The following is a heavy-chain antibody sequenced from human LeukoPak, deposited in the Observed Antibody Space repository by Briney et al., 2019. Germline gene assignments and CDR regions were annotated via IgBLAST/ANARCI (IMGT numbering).Heavy chain of an antibody. CDR2: MNPNSGNT. CDR3: VRVSLLHNCGGDCYSFDY. V-gene: IGHV1-8*03. J-gene: IGHJ4*02. D-gene: IGHD2-21*01. CDR1: GYTFTSYD. Sequence: ASVKVSCKASGYTFTSYDISWVRQATGQGLEWMGWMNPNSGNTGFAQKFQGRVTITRDTSISTAYMELNSLRSEDTAVYYCVRVSLLHNCGGDCYSFDYWGQGTLVTVSS.